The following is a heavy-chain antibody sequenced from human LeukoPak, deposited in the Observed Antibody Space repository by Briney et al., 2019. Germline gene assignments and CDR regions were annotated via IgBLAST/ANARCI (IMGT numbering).Heavy chain of an antibody. V-gene: IGHV1-69*13. CDR3: TKDRHILTGYPGVFDY. D-gene: IGHD3-9*01. CDR2: IIPIFGTA. J-gene: IGHJ4*02. Sequence: ASVKVSCKASGGTFSSYAISWVRQAPGQGLEWMGGIIPIFGTANYAQKFQGRVTITADESTSTAYMELSSLRSEDTALYFCTKDRHILTGYPGVFDYWGQGVVVTVSS. CDR1: GGTFSSYA.